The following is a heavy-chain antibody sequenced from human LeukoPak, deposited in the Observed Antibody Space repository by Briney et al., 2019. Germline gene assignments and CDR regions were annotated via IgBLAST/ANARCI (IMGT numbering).Heavy chain of an antibody. V-gene: IGHV4-39*07. CDR3: ARERLTYSRDPFGY. CDR2: IYYSGSTYYNPSYYNGST. Sequence: SETLSLTCTVSGGSIRSSSYYWGWIRQPPGKGLEWIGSIYYSGSTYYNPSYYNGSTYYNPSLKSRVTISVDTSKNQFSLRLRYVTAADTAVYYCARERLTYSRDPFGYWGQGTLVTVSS. J-gene: IGHJ4*02. D-gene: IGHD3-16*01. CDR1: GGSIRSSSYY.